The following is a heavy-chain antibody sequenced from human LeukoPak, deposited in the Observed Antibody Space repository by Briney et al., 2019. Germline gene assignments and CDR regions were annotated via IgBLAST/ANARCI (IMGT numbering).Heavy chain of an antibody. CDR3: AKYLGGGRWGFKGGGGLNYYYYGMAV. Sequence: PGGSLRLSCAASGFTFSSYAMSWVRQAPGKGLEWVSAISGSGGSTYYADSVKGRFTISRDNSKNTLYLQMNSLRAEDTAVYYCAKYLGGGRWGFKGGGGLNYYYYGMAVGAKG. V-gene: IGHV3-23*01. CDR2: ISGSGGST. J-gene: IGHJ6*02. D-gene: IGHD3-16*01. CDR1: GFTFSSYA.